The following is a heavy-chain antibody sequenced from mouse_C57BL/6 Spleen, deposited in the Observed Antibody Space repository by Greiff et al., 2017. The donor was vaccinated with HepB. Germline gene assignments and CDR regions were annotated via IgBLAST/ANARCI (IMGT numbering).Heavy chain of an antibody. CDR1: GYTFTSYW. V-gene: IGHV1-59*01. Sequence: VQLQQPGAELVRPGTSVKLSCKASGYTFTSYWMHWVKQRPGQGLEWIGVIDPSDSYTNYNQKFKGKATLTVDTSSRTAYMQLSSLTSEDSAVYYCARRGPYGAMDYWGQGTSVTVSS. CDR3: ARRGPYGAMDY. J-gene: IGHJ4*01. CDR2: IDPSDSYT. D-gene: IGHD1-1*02.